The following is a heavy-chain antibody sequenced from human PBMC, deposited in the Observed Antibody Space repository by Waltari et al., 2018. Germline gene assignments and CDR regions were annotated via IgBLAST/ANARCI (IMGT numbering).Heavy chain of an antibody. CDR2: ISGSGGRT. CDR1: GFTFSSYA. Sequence: EVQLVESGGGLVQPGGSLRLSCAASGFTFSSYAMSWVRQAPGKGLAWVSAISGSGGRTYDADSVKGGVTISRDNSKNKLYLQMNSLRAEDTAVYYGAKDKSVGSGWYVGGYWGQGTLVTVSS. CDR3: AKDKSVGSGWYVGGY. J-gene: IGHJ4*02. V-gene: IGHV3-23*04. D-gene: IGHD6-19*01.